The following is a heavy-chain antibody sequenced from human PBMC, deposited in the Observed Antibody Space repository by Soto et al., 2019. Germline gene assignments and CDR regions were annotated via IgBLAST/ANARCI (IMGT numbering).Heavy chain of an antibody. D-gene: IGHD3-16*01. Sequence: GESLKISCKGSGYRFTSYWIGWVRQMPGKGLEWMGIIYPGDSDTRYSPSLQGQVTISADKSISTAYLQWSSLKASDTATYYCARPSTTWYYLFGMDVWGQGTTVTVSS. J-gene: IGHJ6*02. CDR3: ARPSTTWYYLFGMDV. CDR1: GYRFTSYW. CDR2: IYPGDSDT. V-gene: IGHV5-51*01.